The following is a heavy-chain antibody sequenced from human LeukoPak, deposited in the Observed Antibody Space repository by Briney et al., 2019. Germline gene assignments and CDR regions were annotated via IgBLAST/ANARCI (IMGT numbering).Heavy chain of an antibody. CDR2: IGISSGNT. D-gene: IGHD5-24*01. CDR3: ARDYKYAFDN. J-gene: IGHJ4*02. Sequence: GGSLRLSCAASGFTFSAYSMNWVRQAPGKGLEWISYIGISSGNTKYADSVKGRFTISGDKAKNSLYLQMNSLRVEDTAVFYCARDYKYAFDNWGQGTLVTVSS. V-gene: IGHV3-48*01. CDR1: GFTFSAYS.